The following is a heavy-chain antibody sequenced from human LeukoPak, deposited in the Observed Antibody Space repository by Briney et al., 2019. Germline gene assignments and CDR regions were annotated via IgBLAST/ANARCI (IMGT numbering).Heavy chain of an antibody. J-gene: IGHJ4*02. V-gene: IGHV3-30*04. CDR1: GFTLSSYA. CDR3: AKDSKVVPAASNIDY. CDR2: ISYDGSNK. Sequence: GGSLRLSCAASGFTLSSYAMHWVRQAPGKGLEWVAVISYDGSNKYYADSVKGRFTISRDNSKNTLYLQMNSLRAKDTAVYYCAKDSKVVPAASNIDYWGQGTLVTVSS. D-gene: IGHD2-2*01.